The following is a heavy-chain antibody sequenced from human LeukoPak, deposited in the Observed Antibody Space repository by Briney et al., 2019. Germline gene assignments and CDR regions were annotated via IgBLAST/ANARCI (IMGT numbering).Heavy chain of an antibody. J-gene: IGHJ4*02. CDR2: ISGDGGNT. CDR3: AREGTPGSYDY. D-gene: IGHD1/OR15-1a*01. V-gene: IGHV3-64*01. Sequence: GGSLRLSCAASGFTFSSSPTHWVRQAPGEGLESVSAISGDGGNTYYANSVKGRFTISRDNSKSTLYLQMGSLRAEDMAVYYCAREGTPGSYDYWGQGTLVTVSS. CDR1: GFTFSSSP.